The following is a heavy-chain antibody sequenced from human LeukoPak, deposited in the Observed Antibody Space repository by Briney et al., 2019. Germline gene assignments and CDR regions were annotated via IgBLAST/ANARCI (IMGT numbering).Heavy chain of an antibody. CDR1: GDSVSSNSAA. Sequence: SQTLSLTCAISGDSVSSNSAAWNWIRQSPSRGLEWLGRTYYRSKWYNDYAVSVKSRITINPDTSKNQFSLQLNSVTPEDTAVYYCARRGMESRTGGVVPRFLEGSLGYWGQGTLVTVSS. J-gene: IGHJ4*02. D-gene: IGHD3-3*01. V-gene: IGHV6-1*01. CDR2: TYYRSKWYN. CDR3: ARRGMESRTGGVVPRFLEGSLGY.